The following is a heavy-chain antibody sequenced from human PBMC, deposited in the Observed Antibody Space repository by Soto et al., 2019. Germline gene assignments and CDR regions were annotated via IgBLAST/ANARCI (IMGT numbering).Heavy chain of an antibody. CDR2: INPSGGST. CDR3: ARDMSTIVGPFGRRHYYYIDV. Sequence: EASVKVSCKASGYTFTSYYMHWVRQAPGQGLEWMGIINPSGGSTSYAQKFQGRVTMTRDTSTSTVYMELSSLRSEDTAVYYCARDMSTIVGPFGRRHYYYIDVWGKGTTVTVSS. CDR1: GYTFTSYY. J-gene: IGHJ6*03. D-gene: IGHD3-3*01. V-gene: IGHV1-46*03.